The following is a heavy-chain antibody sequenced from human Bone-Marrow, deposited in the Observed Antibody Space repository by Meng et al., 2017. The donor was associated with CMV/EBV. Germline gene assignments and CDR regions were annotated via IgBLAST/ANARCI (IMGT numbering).Heavy chain of an antibody. CDR2: IYYSGST. Sequence: SACSVSSCSYSLSLILHPPGKGLEWIGYIYYSGSTNFNPSLKRRVTISVDTSKTQFSLKLSSVTAADTAVYYCARVRRGSGSYFGFDYWGQGTLVTVSS. CDR1: ACSVSSCSYS. CDR3: ARVRRGSGSYFGFDY. J-gene: IGHJ4*02. D-gene: IGHD3-10*01. V-gene: IGHV4-61*01.